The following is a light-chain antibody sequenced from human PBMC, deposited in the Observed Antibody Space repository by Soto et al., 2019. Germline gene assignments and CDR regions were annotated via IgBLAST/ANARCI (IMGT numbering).Light chain of an antibody. CDR1: QSVTSNY. CDR2: GAS. Sequence: IVLTHSPGTLSVAPEERATLSCRASQSVTSNYVAWYQQRPGQAPRLLIYGASSRATGIPDRFSGSGSGTDFTLTISRLEPEDFAMYYCQQYDSSPLTFGGGTKVEIK. V-gene: IGKV3-20*01. CDR3: QQYDSSPLT. J-gene: IGKJ4*01.